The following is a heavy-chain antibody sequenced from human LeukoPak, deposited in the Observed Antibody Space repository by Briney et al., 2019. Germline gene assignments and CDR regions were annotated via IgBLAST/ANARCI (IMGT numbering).Heavy chain of an antibody. CDR3: ARSPAAGIKGDY. CDR1: GGSFSGYY. CDR2: INHSGST. Sequence: SETLSLTCAVYGGSFSGYYWSWIRQPPGKGLEWIGEINHSGSTNYNPSLKSRVTISVDTSKNQFSLKLSSLTAADTAVYYCARSPAAGIKGDYWGQGTLVTVSS. V-gene: IGHV4-34*01. J-gene: IGHJ4*02. D-gene: IGHD6-13*01.